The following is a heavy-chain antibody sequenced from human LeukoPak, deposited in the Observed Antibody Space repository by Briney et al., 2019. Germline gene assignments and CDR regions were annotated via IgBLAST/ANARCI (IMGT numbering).Heavy chain of an antibody. V-gene: IGHV3-48*03. Sequence: PVGSLRLSCAASGFAFSVYEMYWVRQAPGKGLEWVSYISSSGGTRYYADSVEGRFTISRDNAMNSLYLQMNSLRAEDTAVYYCATLTVASSFDYWGQGALVTVSS. J-gene: IGHJ4*02. D-gene: IGHD6-19*01. CDR1: GFAFSVYE. CDR2: ISSSGGTR. CDR3: ATLTVASSFDY.